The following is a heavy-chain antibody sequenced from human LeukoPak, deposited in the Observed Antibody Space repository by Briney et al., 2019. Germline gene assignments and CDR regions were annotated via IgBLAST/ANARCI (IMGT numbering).Heavy chain of an antibody. D-gene: IGHD6-13*01. J-gene: IGHJ5*02. CDR3: ARGTPIAAAGRGRWFDP. CDR1: GGSFSGYY. Sequence: SETLSLTCAVYGGSFSGYYWSWIRQPPGKGLEWIGEINHSGSTNYNPSLKSRVTISVDTSKNQFSLKLSSVTAADTAVYYCARGTPIAAAGRGRWFDPWGQGTLVTVSS. CDR2: INHSGST. V-gene: IGHV4-34*01.